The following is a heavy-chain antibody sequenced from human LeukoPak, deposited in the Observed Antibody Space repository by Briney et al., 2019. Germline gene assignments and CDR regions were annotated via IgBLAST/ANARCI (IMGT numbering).Heavy chain of an antibody. CDR1: QFTFSSYT. D-gene: IGHD3-22*01. CDR3: ARESSGLGPEYFQH. Sequence: PGGSLRLSCAASQFTFSSYTMNWVRQAPGKGLEWVSSISSSSSYIYYADSVKGRFTISRDNAKNSLYLQMNSLRAEDTAVYYCARESSGLGPEYFQHWGQGTLVTVSS. V-gene: IGHV3-21*01. CDR2: ISSSSSYI. J-gene: IGHJ1*01.